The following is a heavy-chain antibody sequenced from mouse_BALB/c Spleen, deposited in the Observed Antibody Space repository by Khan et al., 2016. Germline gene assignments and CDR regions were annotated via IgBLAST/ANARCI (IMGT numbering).Heavy chain of an antibody. CDR2: IYPGDGDT. CDR1: GYVFSNYW. V-gene: IGHV1-80*01. Sequence: QVQLQQSGAELVRPGSSVKISCKAAGYVFSNYWMHWVKQRPGQGLEWIGQIYPGDGDTNYNEKFKSKATLTTDKSSSTAYLKFSSLTSEDSAVYFCAMETISYDYDYTMDYWGRGTSDTVSS. CDR3: AMETISYDYDYTMDY. D-gene: IGHD2-4*01. J-gene: IGHJ4*01.